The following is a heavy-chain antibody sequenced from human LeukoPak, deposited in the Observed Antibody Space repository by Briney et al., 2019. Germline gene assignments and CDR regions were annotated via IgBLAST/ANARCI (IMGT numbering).Heavy chain of an antibody. Sequence: SETLSLTCTVSGGSISSYYWSWIRQPPGKGLEWIGYIYYGGSTNYSPSLKSRVTISVDTSKNQFSLRLSSVTAADTALYYCARHSRWTVFDYWGQGTLVTVSS. J-gene: IGHJ4*02. CDR1: GGSISSYY. D-gene: IGHD2-15*01. V-gene: IGHV4-59*08. CDR3: ARHSRWTVFDY. CDR2: IYYGGST.